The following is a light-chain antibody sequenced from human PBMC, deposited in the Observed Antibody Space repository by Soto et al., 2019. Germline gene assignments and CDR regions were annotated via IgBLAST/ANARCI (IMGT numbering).Light chain of an antibody. J-gene: IGLJ1*01. CDR3: AAWDDSLNGYV. CDR2: SNN. V-gene: IGLV1-44*01. CDR1: SSNIGSNT. Sequence: QAVVTQPPSASGTPGQRVTISCSGGSSNIGSNTINWYQQFPGTAPKLLIYSNNERPSGVPDRFSGSKSGTSASLAISGLQSEDEADYYCAAWDDSLNGYVFGTGTKLTVL.